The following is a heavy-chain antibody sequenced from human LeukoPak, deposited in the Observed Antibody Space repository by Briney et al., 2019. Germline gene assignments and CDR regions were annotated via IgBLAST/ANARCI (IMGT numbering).Heavy chain of an antibody. D-gene: IGHD2-15*01. Sequence: KTSETLSLTCTVSGGSISSYYWGWIRQPAGKGLEWIGRIYTSGSTNYNPSLKSRVTMSVDTSKNQFSLKLSSVTAADTAVYYCARAFDCSGGSCYSGYYFDYWGQGTLVTVSS. CDR2: IYTSGST. CDR1: GGSISSYY. J-gene: IGHJ4*02. V-gene: IGHV4-4*07. CDR3: ARAFDCSGGSCYSGYYFDY.